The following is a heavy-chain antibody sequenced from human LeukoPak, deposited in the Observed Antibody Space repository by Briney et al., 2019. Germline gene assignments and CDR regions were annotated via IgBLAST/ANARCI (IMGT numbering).Heavy chain of an antibody. V-gene: IGHV3-48*01. J-gene: IGHJ4*02. D-gene: IGHD2-2*01. CDR2: ISSSSSTI. CDR3: TIPVR. CDR1: GFTFSSYG. Sequence: GGSLRLSCAAPGFTFSSYGMTWVRQAPGKGLEWVSYISSSSSTIYYADSVKGRFTISRDNSKNTLYLQMNSLRAEDTAVYYCTIPVRWGQGTLVTVSS.